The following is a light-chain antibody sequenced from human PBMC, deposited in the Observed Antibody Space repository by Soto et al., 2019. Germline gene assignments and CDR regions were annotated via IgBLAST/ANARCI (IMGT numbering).Light chain of an antibody. CDR2: SNN. CDR1: SSNIGSTS. V-gene: IGLV1-44*01. J-gene: IGLJ3*02. CDR3: AAWDDSLNGWV. Sequence: QSVLTQPPSASATPGQRVTIFCSGSSSNIGSTSVNWYQHLPGTAPKLLIYSNNQRPSGVPDRFSGSKSGTSASLAIRGLQSGDEADYYCAAWDDSLNGWVFGGGTKLTVL.